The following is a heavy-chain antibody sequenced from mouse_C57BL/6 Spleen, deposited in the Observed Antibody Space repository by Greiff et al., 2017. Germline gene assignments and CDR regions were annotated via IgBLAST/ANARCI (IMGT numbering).Heavy chain of an antibody. CDR2: IHPNSGST. J-gene: IGHJ3*01. Sequence: VQLQQPGAELVKPGASVKLSCKASGYTFTSYWMHWVKQRPGQGLEWIGMIHPNSGSTNYNEKFKSKATLTVDKSSSTAYMQLSSLTSEDSAVYYCARNPDGYERAWFAYWGQGTLVTVSA. D-gene: IGHD2-2*01. CDR1: GYTFTSYW. CDR3: ARNPDGYERAWFAY. V-gene: IGHV1-64*01.